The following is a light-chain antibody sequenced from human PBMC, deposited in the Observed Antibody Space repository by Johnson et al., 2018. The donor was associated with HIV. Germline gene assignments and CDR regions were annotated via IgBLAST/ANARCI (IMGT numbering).Light chain of an antibody. CDR2: ENN. J-gene: IGLJ1*01. V-gene: IGLV1-51*02. Sequence: HSVLTQPPSVSAAPGQKVTISCSGSSSNIGNNYVSWYQQIPGTAPKLLIYENNKRPSGFPDRFSGSKSGTSATLGITGLQTGDEADNYCGPWASSLVGVFGTGTKVTVL. CDR1: SSNIGNNY. CDR3: GPWASSLVGV.